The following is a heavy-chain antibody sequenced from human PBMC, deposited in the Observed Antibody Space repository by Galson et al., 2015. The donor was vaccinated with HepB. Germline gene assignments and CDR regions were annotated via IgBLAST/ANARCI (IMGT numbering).Heavy chain of an antibody. J-gene: IGHJ4*02. CDR2: IDNDVVTA. Sequence: SLRLSCAASEFSFSIYAMNWVRQAPEKGLEWVSTIDNDVVTAFYADSVKGRFTISRDNSKNTVYLQMNNLGGEDTAVYYCAKGRGMILESWFFDYWGQGARVTVSS. D-gene: IGHD3-16*01. CDR3: AKGRGMILESWFFDY. CDR1: EFSFSIYA. V-gene: IGHV3-23*01.